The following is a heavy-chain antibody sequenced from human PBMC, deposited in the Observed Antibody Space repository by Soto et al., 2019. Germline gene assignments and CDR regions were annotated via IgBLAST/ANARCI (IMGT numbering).Heavy chain of an antibody. CDR3: ARGGQHRNAAYCCDMDV. CDR2: SIPIFRTA. CDR1: GGTFSIYS. V-gene: IGHV1-69*01. J-gene: IGHJ6*01. Sequence: QVQLVQSGAEVKKPGSSVKVSCTASGGTFSIYSINWVRQAPGQGLEWMGGSIPIFRTANYAQKFQGRVTITADESTSTVYMELSSLRSEDTAVDYCARGGQHRNAAYCCDMDVWGQGTTVTVSS. D-gene: IGHD6-13*01.